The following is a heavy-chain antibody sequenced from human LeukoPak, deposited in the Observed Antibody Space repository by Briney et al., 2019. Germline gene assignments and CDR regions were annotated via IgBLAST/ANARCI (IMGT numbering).Heavy chain of an antibody. V-gene: IGHV3-30*02. J-gene: IGHJ4*02. Sequence: GGSLRLSCAASGFTFSSYGMHWVRQAPGKGLEWVAFIRYDGSNKYYADSVEGRFTISRDNSKNTLYLQMNSLRAEDTAVYYCAKGIAVAGTSDYWGQGTLVTVSS. CDR3: AKGIAVAGTSDY. D-gene: IGHD6-19*01. CDR2: IRYDGSNK. CDR1: GFTFSSYG.